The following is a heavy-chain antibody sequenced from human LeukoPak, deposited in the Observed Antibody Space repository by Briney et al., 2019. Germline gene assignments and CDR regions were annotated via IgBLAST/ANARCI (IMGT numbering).Heavy chain of an antibody. J-gene: IGHJ4*02. V-gene: IGHV4-39*01. D-gene: IGHD4-11*01. CDR2: TYYTGST. CDR1: GGSITNTKYY. Sequence: PSETLSLTCTLSGGSITNTKYYWGWIRQPPGKGLEWIGSTYYTGSTYYNPSLKSRVTISVDTSKNQFSLKLRSVTAADTALYYCTRHTGYISGQYSNYEDSWGQGTLVTVSS. CDR3: TRHTGYISGQYSNYEDS.